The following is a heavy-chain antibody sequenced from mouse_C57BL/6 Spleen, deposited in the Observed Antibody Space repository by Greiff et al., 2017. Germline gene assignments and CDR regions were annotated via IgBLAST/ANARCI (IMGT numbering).Heavy chain of an antibody. Sequence: EVMLVESGGDLVKPGGSLKLSCAASGFTFSSYGMSWVRQTPDKRLEWVATISSGGSYTYYPDSVKGRFTISRDNAKNTLYLQMSRLKSEDTAMYYCARHYEGFAYWGQGTLVTVSA. CDR1: GFTFSSYG. CDR3: ARHYEGFAY. J-gene: IGHJ3*01. CDR2: ISSGGSYT. D-gene: IGHD2-3*01. V-gene: IGHV5-6*01.